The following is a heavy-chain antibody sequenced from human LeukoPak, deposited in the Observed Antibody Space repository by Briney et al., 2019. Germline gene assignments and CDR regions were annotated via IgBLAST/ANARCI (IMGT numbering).Heavy chain of an antibody. CDR3: ARGVEMATIVWFDP. CDR2: IYTSGST. J-gene: IGHJ5*02. Sequence: SETLSLTCTVSGGSISSGSYYWSWIRQPAGKGLEWIGRIYTSGSTNYNPSLKSRVTISVDTSKNQFSLKLSSVPAADTAVYYCARGVEMATIVWFDPWGQGTLVTVSS. V-gene: IGHV4-61*02. CDR1: GGSISSGSYY. D-gene: IGHD5-24*01.